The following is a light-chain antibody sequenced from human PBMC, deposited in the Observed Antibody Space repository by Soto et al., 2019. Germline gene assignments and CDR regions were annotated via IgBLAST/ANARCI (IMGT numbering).Light chain of an antibody. CDR2: GAS. CDR3: QQYNEWPPRYT. CDR1: QSVSTK. Sequence: EIVVTQSPATLSVSPGERATLSCRASQSVSTKLAWYQQKPGQAPRLLIFGASTRATDIPDRFSGGGSGTEVTLTISSLQSEDFAIYYCQQYNEWPPRYTFGQGTKLEI. J-gene: IGKJ2*01. V-gene: IGKV3-15*01.